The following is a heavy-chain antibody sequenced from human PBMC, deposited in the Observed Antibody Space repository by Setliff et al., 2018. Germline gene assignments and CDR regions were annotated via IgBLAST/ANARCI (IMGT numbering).Heavy chain of an antibody. CDR3: AREQWLDPPGYYYMDV. CDR1: GYSISSGYY. CDR2: FHHRGST. J-gene: IGHJ6*03. V-gene: IGHV4-38-2*02. Sequence: SETLSLTCAVSGYSISSGYYWGWIRQPPGKGLEWIGSFHHRGSTYYNPSLSGRVTMSVDTSKNQFSLKLNSVTAADMAVYYCAREQWLDPPGYYYMDVWAKGTTVTVSS. D-gene: IGHD6-19*01.